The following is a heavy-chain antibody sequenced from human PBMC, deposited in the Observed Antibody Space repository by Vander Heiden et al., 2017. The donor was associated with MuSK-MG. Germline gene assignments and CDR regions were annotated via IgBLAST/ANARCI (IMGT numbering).Heavy chain of an antibody. CDR3: AKRMKTGSYYAAFDI. CDR2: LSGSGSSI. CDR1: GFTFSSYG. V-gene: IGHV3-23*01. J-gene: IGHJ3*02. D-gene: IGHD1-26*01. Sequence: EVQLLESGGGLVQPGGSLRLSCAASGFTFSSYGMSWVRQAPGKGLEWVSGLSGSGSSIYYAASGKGRFTISRENSKSTLTLQMNSLRAEDTAVYYCAKRMKTGSYYAAFDIWGQGTMVTASS.